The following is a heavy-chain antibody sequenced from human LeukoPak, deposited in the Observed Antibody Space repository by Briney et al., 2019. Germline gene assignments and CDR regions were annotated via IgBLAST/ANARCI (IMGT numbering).Heavy chain of an antibody. D-gene: IGHD6-19*01. J-gene: IGHJ5*02. CDR2: ISYDGSNK. CDR3: ARDFYSVTDSSDPRGYWFDP. CDR1: GFTFSSYA. V-gene: IGHV3-30-3*01. Sequence: GGSLGLSCAAYGFTFSSYAMHWVRQAPGKGLEWVAVISYDGSNKYYADSVKGRFTISRDNSKNTLYLQMNSLRAEDTAVYYCARDFYSVTDSSDPRGYWFDPWGQGTLVTVSS.